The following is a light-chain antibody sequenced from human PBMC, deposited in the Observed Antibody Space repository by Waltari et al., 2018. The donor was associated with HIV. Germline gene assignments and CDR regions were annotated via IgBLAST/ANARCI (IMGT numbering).Light chain of an antibody. CDR1: QDIKTE. V-gene: IGKV1-39*01. CDR3: QQSHSVPFT. CDR2: AAS. J-gene: IGKJ4*01. Sequence: DIQMTQSPSSLSASPGDTITITCRTSQDIKTELNWYQQKPGTAPKLLVYAASGFQSGVPARISGSGSWTDFTLTINTLQPDDSATYFCQQSHSVPFTFGAGTKVDVK.